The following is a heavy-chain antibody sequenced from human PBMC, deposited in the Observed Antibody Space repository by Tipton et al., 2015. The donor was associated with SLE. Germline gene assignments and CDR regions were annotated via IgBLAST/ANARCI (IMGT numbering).Heavy chain of an antibody. V-gene: IGHV4-59*01. D-gene: IGHD4-17*01. J-gene: IGHJ6*02. CDR3: AREVHDYGDYYGMDV. CDR2: IYYSGST. Sequence: LRLSCTVSGGSISSYYWSWIRQPPGKGLEWIGYIYYSGSTNYNPSLKSRVTISVDTSKNQFSLKLSSVTAADTAVYYCAREVHDYGDYYGMDVWGQGTTATVSS. CDR1: GGSISSYY.